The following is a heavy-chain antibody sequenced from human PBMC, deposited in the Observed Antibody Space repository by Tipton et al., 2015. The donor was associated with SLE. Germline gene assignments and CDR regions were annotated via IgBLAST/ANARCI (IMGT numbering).Heavy chain of an antibody. D-gene: IGHD1-26*01. CDR3: ARGGGSYYDY. V-gene: IGHV4-39*07. Sequence: TLSLTCIVSGGSMNIYKWNWIRQPPGKGLEWIGSIYYTGSAFYNPSLKSRVSISVDTFKNQLSLKLSSVTAADTAVYYCARGGGSYYDYWGQGTLVTVSS. J-gene: IGHJ4*02. CDR1: GGSMNIYK. CDR2: IYYTGSA.